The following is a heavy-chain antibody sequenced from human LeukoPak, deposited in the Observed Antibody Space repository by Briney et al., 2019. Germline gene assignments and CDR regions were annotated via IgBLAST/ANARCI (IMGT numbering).Heavy chain of an antibody. Sequence: SETLSLTCAVYGGSFSGYYWSWIRQPPGKGLEWIGEINHSGSTNYNPSLKSRVTISVDTSKNQFSLKLSSVTAADTAVYYCARFARLPIASDYWGQGTLVTVSS. CDR2: INHSGST. J-gene: IGHJ4*02. CDR1: GGSFSGYY. V-gene: IGHV4-34*01. D-gene: IGHD2-15*01. CDR3: ARFARLPIASDY.